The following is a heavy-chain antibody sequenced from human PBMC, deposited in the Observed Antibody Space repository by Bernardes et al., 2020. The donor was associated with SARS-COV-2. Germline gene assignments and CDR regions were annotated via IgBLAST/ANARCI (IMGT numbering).Heavy chain of an antibody. CDR2: IYSGGST. CDR3: ARDPSIAVAGTNDY. J-gene: IGHJ4*02. V-gene: IGHV3-66*01. Sequence: GGSLRLSCVVSGFTVSSNYMSWVRQAPGKGLEWVSVIYSGGSTYYADSVKGRFTISRDNSKNTLYLQMNSLRAEDTAVYYCARDPSIAVAGTNDYWGQGTLVTVSS. D-gene: IGHD6-19*01. CDR1: GFTVSSNY.